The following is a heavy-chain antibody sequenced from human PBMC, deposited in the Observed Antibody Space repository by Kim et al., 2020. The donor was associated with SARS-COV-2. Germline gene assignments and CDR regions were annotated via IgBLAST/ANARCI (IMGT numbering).Heavy chain of an antibody. Sequence: SVKGRFTISRDNSKNTLYLQMNSLRAEDTAVYYCAKAGDYYDSSGYYFDYWGQGTLVTVSS. CDR3: AKAGDYYDSSGYYFDY. D-gene: IGHD3-22*01. J-gene: IGHJ4*02. V-gene: IGHV3-30*02.